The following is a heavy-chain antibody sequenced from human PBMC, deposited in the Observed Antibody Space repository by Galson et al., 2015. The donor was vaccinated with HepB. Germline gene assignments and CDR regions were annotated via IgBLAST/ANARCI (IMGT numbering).Heavy chain of an antibody. CDR3: ARGPYDYGDYPDSFDI. V-gene: IGHV3-21*01. CDR1: GFTFSSYN. Sequence: SLRLSCAASGFTFSSYNMNWLRQAPGKGLEWVSSISSSSSYIYYADSVKGRFTISRDNAKNSLYLQMNSLRAEDTAVYYCARGPYDYGDYPDSFDIWGQGTMVTVSS. J-gene: IGHJ3*02. CDR2: ISSSSSYI. D-gene: IGHD4-17*01.